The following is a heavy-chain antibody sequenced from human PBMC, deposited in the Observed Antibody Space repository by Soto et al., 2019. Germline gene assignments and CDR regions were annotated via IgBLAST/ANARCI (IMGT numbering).Heavy chain of an antibody. CDR2: IVPIFDSP. V-gene: IGHV1-69*18. D-gene: IGHD1-7*01. Sequence: QVLLVQSGAEVKKPGSSVKVSCKASGGTFNRNTISWVRQAAGQGLEWVGTIVPIFDSPTYAHSLQGRVTITADDSTSTAYMELTGLRSEDTAVYYCAAETRVLTGTSGYDYWGQGTLVTVSS. J-gene: IGHJ4*02. CDR1: GGTFNRNT. CDR3: AAETRVLTGTSGYDY.